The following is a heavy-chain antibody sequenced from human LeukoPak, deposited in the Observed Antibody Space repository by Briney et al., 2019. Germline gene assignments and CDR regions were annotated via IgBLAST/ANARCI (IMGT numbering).Heavy chain of an antibody. CDR2: ISSSGSTI. V-gene: IGHV3-48*03. CDR1: GFTFSSYE. D-gene: IGHD3-10*01. CDR3: SMVRGVPVAFDY. J-gene: IGHJ4*02. Sequence: GGSLRLSCAASGFTFSSYEMNWVRQAPGKGLEWVSYISSSGSTIYYADSVKGRFTISRDNAKNSLCLQMNSLRAEDTAVYYCSMVRGVPVAFDYWGQGTLVTVSS.